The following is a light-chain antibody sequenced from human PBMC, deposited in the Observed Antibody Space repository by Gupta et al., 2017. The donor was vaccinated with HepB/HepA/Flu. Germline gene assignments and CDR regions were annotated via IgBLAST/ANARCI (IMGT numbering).Light chain of an antibody. Sequence: EIVLTQSPGTLSLSPGERATLSCRASQSVSSSYLAGDQQKPGQAPRLLIYAASSTATGIADRSSAGCTGTDFTLTTSSLEPDDFEGYDGQQRRTFGEGTKVEIK. CDR2: AAS. CDR1: QSVSSSY. J-gene: IGKJ4*02. V-gene: IGKV3-20*01. CDR3: QQRRT.